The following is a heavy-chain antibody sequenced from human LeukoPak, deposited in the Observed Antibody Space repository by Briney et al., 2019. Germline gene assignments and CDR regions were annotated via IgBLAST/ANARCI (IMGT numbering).Heavy chain of an antibody. CDR3: PKVLKYQLTFFDY. CDR2: ITVRGGNT. V-gene: IGHV3-23*01. D-gene: IGHD2-2*01. Sequence: GGSLRLSCAASGFTFSSNSMSWVRQAPGKGLEWVSGITVRGGNTYYADSMKGRLTISRDNSKNTLYLQMTRLTAKDTAIYYCPKVLKYQLTFFDYWGQGTLVTVSS. CDR1: GFTFSSNS. J-gene: IGHJ4*02.